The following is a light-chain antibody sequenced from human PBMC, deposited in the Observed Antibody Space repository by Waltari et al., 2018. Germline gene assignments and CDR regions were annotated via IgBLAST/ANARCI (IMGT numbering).Light chain of an antibody. V-gene: IGKV4-1*01. Sequence: DIVMTQSPDSLAVPLGERATINCKSSEFILFNSNNKNYLAWYQQKAGQPPKLLVYWASTRESWVPYRFSGSGSGTDFTLTISSLQAEDVAVYYCQQYYTVSRTFGQGTRVEIK. J-gene: IGKJ1*01. CDR2: WAS. CDR1: EFILFNSNNKNY. CDR3: QQYYTVSRT.